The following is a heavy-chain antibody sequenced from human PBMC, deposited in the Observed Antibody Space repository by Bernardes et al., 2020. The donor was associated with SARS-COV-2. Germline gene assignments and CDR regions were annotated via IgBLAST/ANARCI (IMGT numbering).Heavy chain of an antibody. CDR3: ARGSYLIH. CDR2: ISTSNDNI. J-gene: IGHJ4*02. V-gene: IGHV1-18*04. D-gene: IGHD1-26*01. Sequence: ASVKVSCKASGYIFTTYGISWVRQAPGQGLEWMGWISTSNDNINYAQKLQGRVTMTTDTSTSTAYMELRSLRYDDTAVYYCARGSYLIHWGQGTLVTVSS. CDR1: GYIFTTYG.